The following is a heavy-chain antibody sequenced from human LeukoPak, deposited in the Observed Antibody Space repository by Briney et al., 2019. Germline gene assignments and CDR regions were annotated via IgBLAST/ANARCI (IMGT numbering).Heavy chain of an antibody. V-gene: IGHV4-59*01. CDR1: GGSISSYY. J-gene: IGHJ5*02. CDR3: ARDRDGTNWFDP. D-gene: IGHD5-24*01. CDR2: IYYSGST. Sequence: SETLSLTCTVSGGSISSYYWSWIRQPPGKGLEWIGYIYYSGSTNYNPSLKSRVTISVDTSKNQFSLKLTSVTAADTAVYYCARDRDGTNWFDPWGQGTLVTVSS.